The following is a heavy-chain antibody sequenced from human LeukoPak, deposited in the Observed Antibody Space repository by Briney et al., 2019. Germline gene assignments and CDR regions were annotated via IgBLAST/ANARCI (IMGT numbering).Heavy chain of an antibody. CDR2: ISSSSSTI. Sequence: GGSLRLSCAASGFTFSSYSMNWVRQAPGKGLEWVSYISSSSSTIYYADSVKGRFTISRDNAKNSLYLQMNSLRAEDTAVYYCARRKDSGYDLPLDYWGQGTLVTVSS. CDR1: GFTFSSYS. D-gene: IGHD5-12*01. CDR3: ARRKDSGYDLPLDY. J-gene: IGHJ4*02. V-gene: IGHV3-48*01.